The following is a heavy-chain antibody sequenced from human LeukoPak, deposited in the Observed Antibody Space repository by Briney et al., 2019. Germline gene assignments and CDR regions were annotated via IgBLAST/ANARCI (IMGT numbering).Heavy chain of an antibody. CDR3: ARAARDGYNYFDY. V-gene: IGHV4-31*03. Sequence: SETLSLTCTVSGGSLSSGDYYWSWIRQHPGKGLEWIGYTSYSGSTYYNPSLKSRVTISVDTSKNQFSLKLNSVTAADTAVYYCARAARDGYNYFDYWGQGTLVTVSS. CDR2: TSYSGST. CDR1: GGSLSSGDYY. D-gene: IGHD5-24*01. J-gene: IGHJ4*02.